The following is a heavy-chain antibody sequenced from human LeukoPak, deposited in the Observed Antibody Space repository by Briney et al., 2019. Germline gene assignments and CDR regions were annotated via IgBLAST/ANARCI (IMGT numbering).Heavy chain of an antibody. D-gene: IGHD3-10*01. CDR3: ARVGAYGSGSYLVY. J-gene: IGHJ4*02. V-gene: IGHV1-2*02. CDR2: INPKSGGT. CDR1: GYTFTGYY. Sequence: ASVKVSCKASGYTFTGYYMHWVRQAPGQGLEWVGWINPKSGGTNYAQKFQGRVTMTRDTSISTAYMELSRLSSDDTAVYYCARVGAYGSGSYLVYWGQGTLVTVSS.